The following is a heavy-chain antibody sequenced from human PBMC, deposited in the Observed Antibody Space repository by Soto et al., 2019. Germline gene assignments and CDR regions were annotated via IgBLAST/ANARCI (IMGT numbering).Heavy chain of an antibody. CDR2: ISAYNGNT. J-gene: IGHJ3*02. CDR1: GYTFTSYG. V-gene: IGHV1-18*04. D-gene: IGHD1-26*01. CDR3: ARDQVVTWELSHDAFDI. Sequence: QVQLVQSGAEVKKPGASVKVSCKASGYTFTSYGISWVRQAPGQGLEWMGWISAYNGNTNYAQKLQGRVTMTTDKSTSTAYMELRSLRSDDTAVYYCARDQVVTWELSHDAFDIWGQGTMVTVSS.